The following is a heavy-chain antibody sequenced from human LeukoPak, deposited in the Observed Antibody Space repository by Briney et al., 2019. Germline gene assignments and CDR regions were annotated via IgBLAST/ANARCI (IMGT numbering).Heavy chain of an antibody. CDR3: ACRDLTSTWSFP. CDR1: GYSFTSYW. V-gene: IGHV5-51*01. CDR2: IYPGDSRI. J-gene: IGHJ5*02. Sequence: GESLRISCQGFGYSFTSYWIGWVRQMPGKGMEWMGVIYPGDSRIRYNPSFQGQVTISVDKSISTAYLQWVSLRASDSAMYYCACRDLTSTWSFPWGQGTLVTVSS. D-gene: IGHD6-13*01.